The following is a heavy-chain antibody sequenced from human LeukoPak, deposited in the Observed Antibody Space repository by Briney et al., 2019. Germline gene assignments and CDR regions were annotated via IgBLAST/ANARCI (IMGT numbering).Heavy chain of an antibody. CDR3: ASLMTATERAFDI. V-gene: IGHV1-69*13. CDR2: IIPIFGTA. CDR1: GGTFSSYA. J-gene: IGHJ3*02. D-gene: IGHD2-21*02. Sequence: SVKVSCKASGGTFSSYAISWVRQAPGQELEWMGGIIPIFGTANYAQKFQGRVTITADESTSTAYMELSSLRSEGTAVYYCASLMTATERAFDIWGQGTMVTVSS.